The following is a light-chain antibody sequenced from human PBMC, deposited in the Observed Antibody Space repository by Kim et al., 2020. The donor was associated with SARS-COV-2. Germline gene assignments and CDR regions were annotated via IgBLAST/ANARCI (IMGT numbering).Light chain of an antibody. CDR3: QVWDTISGHVV. CDR1: NIGSKS. J-gene: IGLJ2*01. Sequence: SYELTQPPSVSEAPGKTASITCGVDNIGSKSVNWYQQRPGQAPVVVIYFDNDRPSGTPERFSGSNSGNTATLTISRVEAGDEAEYYCQVWDTISGHVVFGGGTQLTVL. V-gene: IGLV3-21*04. CDR2: FDN.